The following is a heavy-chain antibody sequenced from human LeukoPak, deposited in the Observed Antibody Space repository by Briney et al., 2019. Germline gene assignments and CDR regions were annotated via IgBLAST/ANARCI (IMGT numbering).Heavy chain of an antibody. D-gene: IGHD2-2*01. V-gene: IGHV4-34*01. CDR1: GGSFCGYY. CDR3: ARGYCSSTSCYVFWFDP. J-gene: IGHJ5*02. Sequence: SETLSLTCAVYGGSFCGYYWSWIRQPPGKGLEWIGEINHSGSTNYNPSLKSRVTISVDTSKNQFSLKLSSVTAADTAVYYCARGYCSSTSCYVFWFDPWGQGTLVTVSS. CDR2: INHSGST.